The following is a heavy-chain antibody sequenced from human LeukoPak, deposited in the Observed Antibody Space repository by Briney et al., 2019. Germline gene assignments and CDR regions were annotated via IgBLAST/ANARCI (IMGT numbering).Heavy chain of an antibody. Sequence: QTGGSLRLSCAASGFTFSSCAMSWVRQAPGKGLEWVSAISGSDTRTYYADSLKGRFTISRDNSKNTLYLQMNSLRAEDTAVYYCAKGYDSSGYYPLTFDYWGQGTLVTVSS. J-gene: IGHJ4*02. CDR2: ISGSDTRT. V-gene: IGHV3-23*01. D-gene: IGHD3-22*01. CDR1: GFTFSSCA. CDR3: AKGYDSSGYYPLTFDY.